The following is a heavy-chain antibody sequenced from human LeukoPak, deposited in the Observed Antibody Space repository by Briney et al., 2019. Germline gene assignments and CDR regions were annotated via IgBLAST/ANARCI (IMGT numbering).Heavy chain of an antibody. J-gene: IGHJ6*02. CDR3: ARAYYYGSGSYYIRGGYGMDV. Sequence: GGSLRLSCAASGFTVSSNYMSWVRQAPGKGLEWVSVIYSGGSTYYADSVKGRFTISRDNSKNTLYLQMNSLRAEDTAVYYCARAYYYGSGSYYIRGGYGMDVWGQGTTVTVSS. D-gene: IGHD3-10*01. CDR2: IYSGGST. V-gene: IGHV3-66*01. CDR1: GFTVSSNY.